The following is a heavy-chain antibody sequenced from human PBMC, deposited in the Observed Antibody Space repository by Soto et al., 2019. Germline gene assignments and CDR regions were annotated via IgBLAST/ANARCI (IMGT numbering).Heavy chain of an antibody. CDR2: IKSKTDGGTT. Sequence: GGSLRLSCAASGFTFSNAWMSWVRQAPGKGLEWVGRIKSKTDGGTTDYAAPVKGRFTISRDDSKNTLYLQMNSLKTEDTAVYYCTTDNCSRTSCYHPGGMKVWGKGTTVPVS. CDR3: TTDNCSRTSCYHPGGMKV. V-gene: IGHV3-15*01. J-gene: IGHJ6*04. D-gene: IGHD2-2*01. CDR1: GFTFSNAW.